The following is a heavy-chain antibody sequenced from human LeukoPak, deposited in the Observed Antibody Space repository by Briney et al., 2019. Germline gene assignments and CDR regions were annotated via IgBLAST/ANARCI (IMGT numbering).Heavy chain of an antibody. CDR2: MNPNSGNT. D-gene: IGHD5-18*01. V-gene: IGHV1-8*02. Sequence: APVKVSCTASGGTFSSYAISWVRQATGQGLEWMGWMNPNSGNTGYAQKFQGRVTMTRNTSISTAYMELSSLRSEDTAVYYCARGPHRPFIQLWLTWSADSRGDLGDYWGQGTLVTVSS. CDR1: GGTFSSYA. CDR3: ARGPHRPFIQLWLTWSADSRGDLGDY. J-gene: IGHJ4*02.